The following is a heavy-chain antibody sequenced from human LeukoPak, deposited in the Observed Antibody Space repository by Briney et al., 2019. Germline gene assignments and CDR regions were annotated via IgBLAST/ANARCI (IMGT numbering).Heavy chain of an antibody. V-gene: IGHV3-23*01. CDR3: AKAASYLKN. J-gene: IGHJ4*02. CDR2: ISGSGIST. D-gene: IGHD2-21*01. Sequence: GGSLSLSCVGSGFTPSNSTTNSVRHAPGKGVGLVSFISGSGISTFYADSVEGRFTISRDTSRNTLYLQMNSLRAEETVLYYCAKAASYLKNWGQGALGTVSS. CDR1: GFTPSNST.